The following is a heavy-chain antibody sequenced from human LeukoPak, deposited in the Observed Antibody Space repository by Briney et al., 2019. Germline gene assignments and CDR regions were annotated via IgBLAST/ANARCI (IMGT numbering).Heavy chain of an antibody. CDR3: AELGITMIGGV. D-gene: IGHD3-10*02. CDR1: GFTFSSYE. Sequence: GGSLRLSCAASGFTFSSYEMNWVRQATGKGLEWVSYLSSSGSNIYYADSVKGRFTISRDNAKNSLYLQMNSLRAEDTAVYYCAELGITMIGGVWGKGTTVTISS. CDR2: LSSSGSNI. J-gene: IGHJ6*04. V-gene: IGHV3-48*03.